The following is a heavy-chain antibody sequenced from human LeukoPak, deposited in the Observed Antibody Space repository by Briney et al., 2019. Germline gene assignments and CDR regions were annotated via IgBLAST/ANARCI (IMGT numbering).Heavy chain of an antibody. CDR2: IWYDGSNK. CDR3: ARDDDIASRSYGDYPFGY. J-gene: IGHJ4*02. V-gene: IGHV3-33*01. Sequence: GGSLRLSCAASGFTFSSYGMHWVRQAPGKGLEWVAVIWYDGSNKYYADSVKGRFTISRDNSKNTLYLQMNSLRAEDTAVYYCARDDDIASRSYGDYPFGYWGQGTLVTVSS. D-gene: IGHD4-17*01. CDR1: GFTFSSYG.